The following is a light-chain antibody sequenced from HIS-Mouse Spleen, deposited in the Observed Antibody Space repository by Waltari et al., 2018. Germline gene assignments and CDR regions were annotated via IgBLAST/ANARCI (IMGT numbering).Light chain of an antibody. Sequence: YVLTQPPSVSAAPGKTARITCGGNNIGSKCVHWYQQKPGQAPGLVVYDDSDRPSGLPERWSGCNARSTANLTSGRVEAGDEADYYCQVGDGSSDHVVCGGGTKLTVV. CDR3: QVGDGSSDHVV. CDR2: DDS. V-gene: IGLV3-21*03. J-gene: IGLJ2*01. CDR1: NIGSKC.